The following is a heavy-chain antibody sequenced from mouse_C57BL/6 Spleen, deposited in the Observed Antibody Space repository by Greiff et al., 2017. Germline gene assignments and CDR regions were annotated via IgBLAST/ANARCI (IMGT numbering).Heavy chain of an antibody. Sequence: VQLQQSGAELVRPGASVKLSCTASGFNIKDDYMHWVKQRPEQGLEWIGWIDPENGDTEYASKFQGKATITADTSSNTAYLQLSSLTSEDTAVYYCTTLDYYGSSFFAYWGQGTLVTVSA. CDR2: IDPENGDT. CDR3: TTLDYYGSSFFAY. V-gene: IGHV14-4*01. J-gene: IGHJ3*01. D-gene: IGHD1-1*01. CDR1: GFNIKDDY.